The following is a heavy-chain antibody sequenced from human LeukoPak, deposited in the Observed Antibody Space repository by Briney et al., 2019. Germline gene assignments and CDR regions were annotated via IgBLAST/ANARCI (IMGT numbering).Heavy chain of an antibody. CDR2: IYSSGTT. Sequence: PSETLSLTCTVSGGSIGGADYYWSWIRQPPGKGLEWIGYIYSSGTTDYNPSLKSRLTISVDTSKNQFSLKLSSVTAADTAVYYCAKDMVRGIIGAFHIWGQGTMVTVSS. CDR1: GGSIGGADYY. J-gene: IGHJ3*02. CDR3: AKDMVRGIIGAFHI. V-gene: IGHV4-30-4*01. D-gene: IGHD3-10*01.